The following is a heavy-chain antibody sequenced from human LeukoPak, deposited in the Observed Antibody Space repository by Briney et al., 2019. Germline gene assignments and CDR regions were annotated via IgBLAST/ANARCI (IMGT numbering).Heavy chain of an antibody. D-gene: IGHD2-15*01. CDR2: ISGSGGST. V-gene: IGHV3-23*01. CDR1: GFTFSDYY. Sequence: PGGSLRLSCAVSGFTFSDYYMSWIRQAPGKGLEWVSAISGSGGSTYYADSVKGRFTISRDNSKDTLYLQMNSLRAEDTAVYYCAKDRNRVVVAATHPDYWGQGTLVTVSS. CDR3: AKDRNRVVVAATHPDY. J-gene: IGHJ4*02.